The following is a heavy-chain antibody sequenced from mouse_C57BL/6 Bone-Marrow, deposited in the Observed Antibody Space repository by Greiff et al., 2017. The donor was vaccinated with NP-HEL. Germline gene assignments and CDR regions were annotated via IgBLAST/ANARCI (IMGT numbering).Heavy chain of an antibody. CDR1: GYTFTSYW. CDR3: ARGGFLFAY. V-gene: IGHV1-64*01. CDR2: IHPNSGST. J-gene: IGHJ3*01. Sequence: QVQLQQPGAELVKPGASVKLSCKASGYTFTSYWMHWVKQRPGQGLEWIGMIHPNSGSTNYNETFKSKATLTVDKSSSTAYMQLSSLTSEDSAVYYCARGGFLFAYWGQGTLVTVSA.